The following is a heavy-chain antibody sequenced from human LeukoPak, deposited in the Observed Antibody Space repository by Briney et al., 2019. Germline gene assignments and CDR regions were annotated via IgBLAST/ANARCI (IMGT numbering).Heavy chain of an antibody. Sequence: GGSLRLSCTASGFTFGDYAMSWVRQAPGKGLEWVGFIRCKFYGGTTDYAASVKGRVTISRDDSNSVAYLQMSSLKTEDTAVYYCTRSGCSNDVSYVFDCWGQGTRVTVSS. CDR1: GFTFGDYA. V-gene: IGHV3-49*04. CDR2: IRCKFYGGTT. CDR3: TRSGCSNDVSYVFDC. J-gene: IGHJ4*02. D-gene: IGHD2-8*01.